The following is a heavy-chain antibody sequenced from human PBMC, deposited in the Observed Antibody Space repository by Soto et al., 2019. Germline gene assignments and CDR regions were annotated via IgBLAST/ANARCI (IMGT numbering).Heavy chain of an antibody. CDR1: GFTFSRND. Sequence: EVQLVESGGGLVQPGGSLRLSCVASGFTFSRNDMHWVRQVPGTGLEWGSGTGTTGDTYYPGSVKGRFIISREDAKNSLYLQMNPPRVGDTAIYYCAIDKVAADGSWIFDLWCRGTLVTVSS. J-gene: IGHJ2*01. D-gene: IGHD2-15*01. CDR3: AIDKVAADGSWIFDL. CDR2: TGTTGDT. V-gene: IGHV3-13*01.